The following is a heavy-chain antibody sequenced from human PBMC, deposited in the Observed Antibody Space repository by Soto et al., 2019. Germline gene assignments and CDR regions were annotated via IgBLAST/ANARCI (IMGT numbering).Heavy chain of an antibody. Sequence: EVQLVESGGGLVQPGRSLRLSCAASGFTFDDYAMHWVRQAPGKGLEWVSGISWNSGSIGYADSVKGRFTISRDNAKNSLYLQMISLRAEDTALYYCAKGGQLLVEGGGYWGQGTLVTVSS. CDR1: GFTFDDYA. D-gene: IGHD2-2*01. CDR3: AKGGQLLVEGGGY. J-gene: IGHJ4*02. V-gene: IGHV3-9*01. CDR2: ISWNSGSI.